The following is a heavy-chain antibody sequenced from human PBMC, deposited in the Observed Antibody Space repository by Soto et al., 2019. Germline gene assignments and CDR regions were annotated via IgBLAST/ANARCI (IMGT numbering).Heavy chain of an antibody. D-gene: IGHD6-19*01. CDR2: IYYSGGT. Sequence: QVQLQESGPGLVRPSGTLSLTCAVSGDSLNSDYSWTWVRRPPGKGLEWIAEIYYSGGTSYNTSLKSRVTISMDKSKNQFSLNLTSVTAADTAMYYCARDTGWGLGYWGQGTLVIVSS. CDR1: GDSLNSDYS. CDR3: ARDTGWGLGY. V-gene: IGHV4-4*02. J-gene: IGHJ4*02.